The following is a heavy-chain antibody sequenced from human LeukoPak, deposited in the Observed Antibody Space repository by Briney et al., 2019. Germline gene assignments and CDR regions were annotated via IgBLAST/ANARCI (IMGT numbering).Heavy chain of an antibody. V-gene: IGHV3-23*01. CDR3: AKADFGSSWYVLDY. D-gene: IGHD6-13*01. J-gene: IGHJ4*02. Sequence: GGSLRLSCAASGFTFSSYGMSWVRQAPGKGLEWVSAISGSGGSTYYADSVKGRFTISRDNSKNTLYLQMNSLRAEDTAVYYCAKADFGSSWYVLDYWGQGTLVTVSS. CDR2: ISGSGGST. CDR1: GFTFSSYG.